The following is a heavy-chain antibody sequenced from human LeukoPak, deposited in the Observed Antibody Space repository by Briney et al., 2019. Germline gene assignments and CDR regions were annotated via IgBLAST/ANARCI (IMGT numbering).Heavy chain of an antibody. CDR3: ARSAGAFDI. CDR1: GGSISSGGYS. V-gene: IGHV4-30-2*01. Sequence: SQTLSLTCAVSGGSISSGGYSWSWIRQPPGKGLEWIGYIYHSGSTYYNPSLKSRVTISVDRSKNQFSLKLSSVTAADTAVYYCARSAGAFDIWGQGTMVTVSS. CDR2: IYHSGST. J-gene: IGHJ3*02. D-gene: IGHD6-19*01.